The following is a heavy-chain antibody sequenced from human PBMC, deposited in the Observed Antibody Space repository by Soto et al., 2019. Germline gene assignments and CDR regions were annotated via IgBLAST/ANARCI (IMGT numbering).Heavy chain of an antibody. D-gene: IGHD4-17*01. J-gene: IGHJ5*02. Sequence: GGSLRLSCAASGFTFDDDAMQWVRQAPGKGLEWVSGISWNSGSIGYADSVKGRFTISRDNAKNSLYLQMNSLRAEDTALYYCAKGIHDYGINWFDPWGQGTLVTVSS. CDR3: AKGIHDYGINWFDP. CDR2: ISWNSGSI. V-gene: IGHV3-9*01. CDR1: GFTFDDDA.